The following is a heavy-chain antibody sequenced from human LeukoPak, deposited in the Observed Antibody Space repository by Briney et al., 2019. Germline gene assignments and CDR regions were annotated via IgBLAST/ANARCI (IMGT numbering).Heavy chain of an antibody. D-gene: IGHD2-15*01. CDR1: GYTFTSYG. Sequence: ASVKVSCKASGYTFTSYGISWVRQAPGQGLEWMGWISAYNGNTNYAQKFQGRVTMTTDTSTSTAYMELRSLRFDDTAVYYCARVVLYCSGGSCYLFDYWGQGTLVTVSS. CDR2: ISAYNGNT. CDR3: ARVVLYCSGGSCYLFDY. V-gene: IGHV1-18*01. J-gene: IGHJ4*02.